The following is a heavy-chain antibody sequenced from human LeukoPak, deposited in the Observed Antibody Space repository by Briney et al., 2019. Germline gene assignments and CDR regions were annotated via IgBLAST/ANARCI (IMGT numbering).Heavy chain of an antibody. CDR2: ISYDGSNK. V-gene: IGHV3-30-3*01. CDR1: GFTFSSYA. D-gene: IGHD3-22*01. CDR3: ARDRQFTYYYDSSGYYFDY. J-gene: IGHJ4*02. Sequence: GGSLRLSCAASGFTFSSYAMHWVRQAPGKGLELVAVISYDGSNKYYADSVKGRFTISRDNSKNTLYLQMNSLRAEDTAVYYCARDRQFTYYYDSSGYYFDYWGQGTLVTVSS.